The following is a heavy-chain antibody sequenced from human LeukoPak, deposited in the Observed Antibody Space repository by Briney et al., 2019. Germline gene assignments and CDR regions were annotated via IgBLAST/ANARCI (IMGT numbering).Heavy chain of an antibody. CDR3: ARLGAGPTYYDFWSGYSSFYFDY. CDR1: GGSTSSSNYY. J-gene: IGHJ4*02. V-gene: IGHV4-39*01. Sequence: SETLSLTCAVSGGSTSSSNYYWGWIRQPPGKGLEWIGGMHYSGNTYYNPSLKSRVTISVDTSKNQFSLKLSSVTAADTAVYYCARLGAGPTYYDFWSGYSSFYFDYWGQGTLVTVSS. CDR2: MHYSGNT. D-gene: IGHD3-3*01.